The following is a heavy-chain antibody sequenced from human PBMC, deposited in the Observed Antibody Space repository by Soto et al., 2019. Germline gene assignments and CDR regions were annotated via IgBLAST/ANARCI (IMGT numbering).Heavy chain of an antibody. CDR3: AAHYDILNGSFDY. J-gene: IGHJ4*02. V-gene: IGHV4-59*08. CDR2: IYYSGST. D-gene: IGHD3-9*01. CDR1: GGSISSYY. Sequence: SETLSLTCTVSGGSISSYYSSWIRQPPGKGLEWIGYIYYSGSTNYNPSLKSRVTISVDTSKNQFSLKLSSVTAADTAVYYCAAHYDILNGSFDYWGQGTLVTVSS.